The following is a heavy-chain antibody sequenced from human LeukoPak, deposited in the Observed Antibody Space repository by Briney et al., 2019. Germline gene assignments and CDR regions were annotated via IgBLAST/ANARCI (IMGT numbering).Heavy chain of an antibody. CDR3: VRMYRTSTSFYGVSYYCTDV. CDR1: SYSISGSSQS. CDR2: ISYSGST. Sequence: SETLSLTCTVSSYSISGSSQSWRWIRQPPGKGLEWIGSISYSGSTYYNPSLKTRVTMSVDTSENQFSLKLSSVTAADWTVYYCVRMYRTSTSFYGVSYYCTDVGGQGTTVTVSS. D-gene: IGHD2-2*01. J-gene: IGHJ6*02. V-gene: IGHV4-39*01.